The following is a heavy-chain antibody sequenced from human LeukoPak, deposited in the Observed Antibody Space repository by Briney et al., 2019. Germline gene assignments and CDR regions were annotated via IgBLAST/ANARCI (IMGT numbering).Heavy chain of an antibody. J-gene: IGHJ4*02. V-gene: IGHV4-39*01. CDR3: ARRGGSGRAFDY. D-gene: IGHD1-26*01. CDR2: IYYTGST. CDR1: GASISGGTYY. Sequence: PSETLSLTCSVSGASISGGTYYWGWIRQPPGQGLEWIGSIYYTGSTYDNPSLKSRVTISVDTSKNQFSLKLSSVTAADTAVYYCARRGGSGRAFDYWGQGTLVTVSS.